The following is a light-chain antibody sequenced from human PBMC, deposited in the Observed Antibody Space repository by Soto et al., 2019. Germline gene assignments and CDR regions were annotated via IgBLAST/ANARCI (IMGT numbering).Light chain of an antibody. CDR3: ISYTTSGTYV. V-gene: IGLV2-14*03. CDR2: DVN. CDR1: SSDIGAYNY. J-gene: IGLJ1*01. Sequence: QSALTQPASVSGSPGQSIAISCTGASSDIGAYNYVSWHQQHPGKAPKLMIYDVNNRPSGVSDRFSGSKSGYTASLTISGLQAEDEAEYYRISYTTSGTYVFGTGTKVTVL.